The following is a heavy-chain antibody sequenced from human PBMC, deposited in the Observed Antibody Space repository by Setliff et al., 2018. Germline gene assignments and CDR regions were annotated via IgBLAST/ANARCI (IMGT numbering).Heavy chain of an antibody. D-gene: IGHD2-2*01. J-gene: IGHJ6*03. CDR2: IQQDGREK. CDR1: GFTFSYYW. CDR3: ARARYCSSTSCYYYYYMDV. V-gene: IGHV3-7*01. Sequence: PGGSLRLSCAASGFTFSYYWMSWVRQAPGKGLEWVANIQQDGREKYHVDSVMGRFTISRDNAKNTLYLQMNSLRAEDTAVYYCARARYCSSTSCYYYYYMDVWGKGTTVTVSS.